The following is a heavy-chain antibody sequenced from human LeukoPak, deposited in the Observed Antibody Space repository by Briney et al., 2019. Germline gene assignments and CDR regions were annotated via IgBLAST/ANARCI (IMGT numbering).Heavy chain of an antibody. J-gene: IGHJ4*02. Sequence: GGSLRLSCAASGFTFRSYAIYWVRQAPGKGLEWVSGISGSGGDTYFADSVKGRFTISRDNSKNTVFLQMDSLRAEDTAVYYCAKSPGGLDYWGQGTLVTVSS. D-gene: IGHD3-16*01. CDR2: ISGSGGDT. V-gene: IGHV3-23*01. CDR3: AKSPGGLDY. CDR1: GFTFRSYA.